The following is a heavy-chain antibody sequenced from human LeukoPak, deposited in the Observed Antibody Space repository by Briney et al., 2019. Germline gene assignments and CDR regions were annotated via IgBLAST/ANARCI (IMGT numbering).Heavy chain of an antibody. V-gene: IGHV3-7*03. D-gene: IGHD4-23*01. Sequence: GGSLRLSCAVSGLTFSSYWMSWVRQAPGKGLEWVANIKLDGSEKHYVDSVKGRFTISRDNAKKSLYLQMNSLRAEDTAVYYCARDDGGKDAFDIWGQGTMVTVSS. CDR2: IKLDGSEK. J-gene: IGHJ3*02. CDR3: ARDDGGKDAFDI. CDR1: GLTFSSYW.